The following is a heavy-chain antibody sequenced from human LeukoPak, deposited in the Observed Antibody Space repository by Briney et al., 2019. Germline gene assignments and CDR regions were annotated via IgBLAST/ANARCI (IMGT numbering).Heavy chain of an antibody. CDR3: ARDGYYDSSGYYYPNDY. J-gene: IGHJ4*02. V-gene: IGHV4-31*03. D-gene: IGHD3-22*01. CDR2: IYYSGST. Sequence: SQTLSLTCTVSGGSISSGGYYWSWIRQHPGKGLKWIGYIYYSGSTYYNPSLKSRVTISVDTSKNQFSLKLSSVTAADTAVYYCARDGYYDSSGYYYPNDYWGQGTLVTVSS. CDR1: GGSISSGGYY.